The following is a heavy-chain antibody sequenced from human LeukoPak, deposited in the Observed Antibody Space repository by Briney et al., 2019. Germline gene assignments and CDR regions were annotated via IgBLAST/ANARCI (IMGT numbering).Heavy chain of an antibody. J-gene: IGHJ1*01. CDR2: IYHSGRI. CDR1: GGSISSYY. Sequence: SETLSLTCTVSGGSISSYYWSWIRQPPGKGLEWIGYIYHSGRINYNPSLKSRVTISVDTSKNRVSLKLSSVTAADTAVYYCARLPSPVQHWGQGTLVTVSS. V-gene: IGHV4-59*08. CDR3: ARLPSPVQH.